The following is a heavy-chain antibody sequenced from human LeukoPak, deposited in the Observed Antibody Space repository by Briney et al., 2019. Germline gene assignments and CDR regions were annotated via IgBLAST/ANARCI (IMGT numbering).Heavy chain of an antibody. Sequence: GESLKISCKGSGYSFTSYWIGWVRQMPGKGLEWMGIIYPGDSDTRYSPSFQGQVTISADKSISTAYLQWSSLKASDTAMYYCARLSGYSPSPYYYYMDVWGKGTTVTVSS. D-gene: IGHD3-3*01. V-gene: IGHV5-51*01. CDR2: IYPGDSDT. CDR3: ARLSGYSPSPYYYYMDV. CDR1: GYSFTSYW. J-gene: IGHJ6*03.